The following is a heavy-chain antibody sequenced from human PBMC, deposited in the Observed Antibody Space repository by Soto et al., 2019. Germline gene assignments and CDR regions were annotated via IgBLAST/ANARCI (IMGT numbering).Heavy chain of an antibody. D-gene: IGHD3-16*02. CDR1: GGSISSDSYY. J-gene: IGHJ4*02. CDR3: ARTVIGGFDY. CDR2: ISYSGRT. V-gene: IGHV4-39*01. Sequence: SETLYLTCTVSGGSISSDSYYWGWIRQSPEKRLEWIESISYSGRTNYNQNLKIRLIISVDTSKSQFSLKLSSVTAADTAVYYCARTVIGGFDYWGQG.